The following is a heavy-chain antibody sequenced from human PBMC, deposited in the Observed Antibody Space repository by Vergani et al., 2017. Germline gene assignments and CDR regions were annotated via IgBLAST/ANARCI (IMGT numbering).Heavy chain of an antibody. Sequence: VQLVESGGGLVQPGGSLRLSCAASGFTFSSYSMHWVRQAPGKGLEWVAVISYDGSNKYYADSVKGRFTISRDNSKNTLYLQMNSLRAEDTAVYYCAKDGYCSGGSCYSRYYYYYMDVWGKGTTVTVSS. CDR3: AKDGYCSGGSCYSRYYYYYMDV. CDR1: GFTFSSYS. V-gene: IGHV3-30*18. D-gene: IGHD2-15*01. CDR2: ISYDGSNK. J-gene: IGHJ6*03.